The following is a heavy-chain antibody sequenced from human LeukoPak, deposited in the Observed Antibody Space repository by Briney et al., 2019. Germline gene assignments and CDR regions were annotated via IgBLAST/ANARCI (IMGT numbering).Heavy chain of an antibody. J-gene: IGHJ6*02. CDR1: GYTFTSYD. CDR2: IIPILGIA. V-gene: IGHV1-69*04. Sequence: GASVKVSCKASGYTFTSYDINWVRQAPGQGLEWMGRIIPILGIANHAQKFQGRVTITADKSTSTAYMELSSLRSEDTAVYYCAHGGDGMDVWGQGTTVTVSS. CDR3: AHGGDGMDV.